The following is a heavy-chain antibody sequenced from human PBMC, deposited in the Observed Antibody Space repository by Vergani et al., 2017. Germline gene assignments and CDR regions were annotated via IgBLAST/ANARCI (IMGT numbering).Heavy chain of an antibody. D-gene: IGHD3-22*01. CDR3: ARLYGRDSSGSKYFDY. Sequence: EVQLVQSGAEVKKPGESLNISCQISGYSFTNYWIGWVRQMPGKGLEWMGIIHPADSDTRYSPSFQGQVTISVDKSLSTAYLQRSSLRASDSAMYYCARLYGRDSSGSKYFDYWGQGTLVTVSS. CDR1: GYSFTNYW. CDR2: IHPADSDT. V-gene: IGHV5-51*01. J-gene: IGHJ4*02.